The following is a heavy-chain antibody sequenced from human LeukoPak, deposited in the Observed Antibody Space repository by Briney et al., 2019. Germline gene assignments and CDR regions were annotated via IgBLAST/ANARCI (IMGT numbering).Heavy chain of an antibody. CDR1: GYTFTSYG. CDR2: MNPNSGNT. V-gene: IGHV1-8*02. CDR3: ASWSSPSSPSNRKDWFDP. J-gene: IGHJ5*02. Sequence: ASVNVSCKASGYTFTSYGINWVRQATGQGLEWMGWMNPNSGNTGYAQKFQGRVTMTRNTSISTAYMELSSLRSEDTAVYYCASWSSPSSPSNRKDWFDPWGQGTLVTVSS. D-gene: IGHD6-13*01.